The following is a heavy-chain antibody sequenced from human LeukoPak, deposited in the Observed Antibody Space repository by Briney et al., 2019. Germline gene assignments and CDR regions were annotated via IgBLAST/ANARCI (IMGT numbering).Heavy chain of an antibody. CDR2: ISWNGGII. CDR3: AKGGLRLYFGQFHY. V-gene: IGHV3-9*01. Sequence: PGGSLRLSCAASEFTFDNYAMHWVRKVPGKGLEWVSGISWNGGIIGYADSVKGRFTISRDSAKNSLYLQMNSLRVEDTALYYCAKGGLRLYFGQFHYWGQGTLVTVSS. CDR1: EFTFDNYA. J-gene: IGHJ4*02. D-gene: IGHD3-10*01.